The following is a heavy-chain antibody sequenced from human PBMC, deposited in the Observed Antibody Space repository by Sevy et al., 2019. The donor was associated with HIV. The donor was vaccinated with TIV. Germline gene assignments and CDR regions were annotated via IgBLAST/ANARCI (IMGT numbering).Heavy chain of an antibody. V-gene: IGHV3-72*01. J-gene: IGHJ4*02. CDR3: ATHAGIAAAGRVFDY. Sequence: GGSLRLSCAASGFTFSDHYMEWVRQAPGKGLEWVGRIRNKGDIYTTEYAASVKGRFTISRDDSKNSLFLLMNSLKTEDTAVYYCATHAGIAAAGRVFDYWGQGTLVTVSS. D-gene: IGHD6-13*01. CDR1: GFTFSDHY. CDR2: IRNKGDIYTT.